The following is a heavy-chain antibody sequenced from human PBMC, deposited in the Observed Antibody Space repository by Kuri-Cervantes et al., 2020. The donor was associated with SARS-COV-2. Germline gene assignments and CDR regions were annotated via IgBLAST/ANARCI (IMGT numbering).Heavy chain of an antibody. CDR3: AQGNGAFDI. V-gene: IGHV2-5*05. CDR1: GFSLTASGVG. J-gene: IGHJ3*02. CDR2: IYWDDDK. Sequence: SGPTLVKPTQTLTLTCTFSGFSLTASGVGVGWIRQPPGKALEWLALIYWDDDKRYGPSLKSRLTITKDTSKNQVVLTMTNMDPVDTATYYCAQGNGAFDIWGQGTMVTVSS.